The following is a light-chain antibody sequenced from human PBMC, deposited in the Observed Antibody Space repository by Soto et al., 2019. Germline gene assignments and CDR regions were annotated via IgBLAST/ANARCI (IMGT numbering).Light chain of an antibody. CDR1: SIGSRS. Sequence: SYVLTQPPSVSVAPGMTARMPCGGNSIGSRSVHWYQQKPGQAPIMVISFDSDRPSGIPERFSGSNSGNTATLIISTVEAGDEANYYCQVWDSTGDQVVSGGGTKLTVL. J-gene: IGLJ2*01. CDR3: QVWDSTGDQVV. CDR2: FDS. V-gene: IGLV3-21*04.